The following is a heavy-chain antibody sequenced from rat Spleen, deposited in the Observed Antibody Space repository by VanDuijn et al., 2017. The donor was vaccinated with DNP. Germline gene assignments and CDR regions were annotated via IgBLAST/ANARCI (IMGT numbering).Heavy chain of an antibody. Sequence: EVQLVESGGDLVQPGRSLKLSCAASGFSFSDYYMAWVRQAPTKGLEWVAYISYDGRNTYYGDSVKGRFTVSRDNSKSTLYLQMDSLRSEDTATYYCARHFYFDGSYYPFAYWGQGTLVTVSS. V-gene: IGHV5-22*01. CDR1: GFSFSDYY. D-gene: IGHD1-12*02. CDR2: ISYDGRNT. J-gene: IGHJ3*01. CDR3: ARHFYFDGSYYPFAY.